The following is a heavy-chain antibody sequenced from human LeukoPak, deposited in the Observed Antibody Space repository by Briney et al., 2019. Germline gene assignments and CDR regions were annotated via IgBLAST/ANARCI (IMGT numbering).Heavy chain of an antibody. J-gene: IGHJ4*02. CDR3: ARPDFERFDY. Sequence: PGRSLRLSCAASGLTFDDYAMHWVRQVPGKGLEWVSGISWNSGSIGYADSVKGRFTISRDNAKNSLYLQMNSLRAEDTAVYYCARPDFERFDYWGQGTLVTVSS. V-gene: IGHV3-9*01. CDR2: ISWNSGSI. CDR1: GLTFDDYA. D-gene: IGHD2-21*02.